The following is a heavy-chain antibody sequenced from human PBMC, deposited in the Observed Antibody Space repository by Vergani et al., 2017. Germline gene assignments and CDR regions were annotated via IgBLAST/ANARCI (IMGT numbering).Heavy chain of an antibody. CDR2: ISSSSSPI. D-gene: IGHD1-26*01. V-gene: IGHV3-48*01. Sequence: EVQLVESGGGLVQRGGSLRLSCAASGFTFSSYSMNWVRQAPGKGLEWVSYISSSSSPIYYADSVQGRFTISRDNAKNSLYLQMNRLRAEDTAVYYCVKDHMGASFVGTNHNDYWGQGTLVTVSS. CDR1: GFTFSSYS. CDR3: VKDHMGASFVGTNHNDY. J-gene: IGHJ4*02.